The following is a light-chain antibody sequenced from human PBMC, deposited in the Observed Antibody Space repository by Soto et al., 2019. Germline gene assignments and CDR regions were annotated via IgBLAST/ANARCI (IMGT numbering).Light chain of an antibody. J-gene: IGLJ1*01. V-gene: IGLV2-8*01. CDR3: SSYAGSKNRYV. Sequence: QSALTQPPSASGSRGQSVTISCTGTSSDVGGYNFVSWYQQHPGKATKVILYDVTKRPSGVPDRFSGSKSGNTASLTVSGLQTEEEAHDYCSSYAGSKNRYVFGTGTKLTVL. CDR2: DVT. CDR1: SSDVGGYNF.